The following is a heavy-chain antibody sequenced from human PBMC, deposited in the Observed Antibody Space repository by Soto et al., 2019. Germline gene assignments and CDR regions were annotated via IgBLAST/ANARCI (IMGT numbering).Heavy chain of an antibody. V-gene: IGHV3-21*01. J-gene: IGHJ4*02. Sequence: SLRLSCAASGFTFSFYTMTWVRQAPGKGLEWVSCISSTSDYIYYSDSVKGRFTISRDNAKNSLYLQMNSLRAEDTAVYYCASELWNDVYFDYWGQGTLVTVSS. CDR1: GFTFSFYT. CDR3: ASELWNDVYFDY. CDR2: ISSTSDYI. D-gene: IGHD1-1*01.